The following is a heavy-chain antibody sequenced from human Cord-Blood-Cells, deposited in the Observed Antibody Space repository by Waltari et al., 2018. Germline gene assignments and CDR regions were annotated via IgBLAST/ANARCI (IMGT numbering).Heavy chain of an antibody. D-gene: IGHD3-10*01. CDR1: GGSISSGSYY. Sequence: QVQLQESGPGLVKPSQTLSLTCTVSGGSISSGSYYWSWIRQPAGKGLEWIGYIYTSGSTNYNPSLKSGVTISVDTSKNQFSLKLSSVTAADTAVYYCARSTYYYGSGSYYDAFDIWGQGTMVTVSS. V-gene: IGHV4-61*09. CDR2: IYTSGST. J-gene: IGHJ3*02. CDR3: ARSTYYYGSGSYYDAFDI.